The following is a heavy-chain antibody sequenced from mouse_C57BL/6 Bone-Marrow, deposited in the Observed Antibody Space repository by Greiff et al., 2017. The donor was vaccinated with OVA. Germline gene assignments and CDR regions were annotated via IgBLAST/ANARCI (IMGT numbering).Heavy chain of an antibody. J-gene: IGHJ4*01. CDR1: GFTFSDYG. CDR3: ARDGNYGDAMDN. CDR2: LSSGSSTI. Sequence: EVMLVESGGGLVKPGGSLNLSCAASGFTFSDYGMHWVRQAPEKGLEWVAYLSSGSSTIYYADTVKGRFTISRDNAKNTLFLQMTSLRSENTAMEYCARDGNYGDAMDNWGQGTSDTVSS. D-gene: IGHD2-1*01. V-gene: IGHV5-17*01.